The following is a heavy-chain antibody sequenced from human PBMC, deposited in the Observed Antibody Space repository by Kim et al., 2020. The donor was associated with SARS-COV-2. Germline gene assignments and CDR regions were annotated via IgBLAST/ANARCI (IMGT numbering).Heavy chain of an antibody. CDR2: IYHSGST. J-gene: IGHJ4*02. CDR1: GYSISSGYY. D-gene: IGHD4-17*01. V-gene: IGHV4-38-2*02. CDR3: ARKEYGDPFDY. Sequence: SETLSLTCTVSGYSISSGYYWGWIRQPPGKGLEWIGSIYHSGSTYYNPSLKSRVTISVDTSKNQFSLKLSSVTAADTAVYYCARKEYGDPFDYWGQGTLV.